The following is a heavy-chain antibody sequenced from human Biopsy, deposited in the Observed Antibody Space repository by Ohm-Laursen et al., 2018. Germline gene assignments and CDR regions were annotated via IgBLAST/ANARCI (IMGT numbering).Heavy chain of an antibody. V-gene: IGHV1-69*01. CDR3: ASSDGRSGFDY. CDR1: GYSFSTYD. Sequence: SSVKVSCKASGYSFSTYDVNWVRQAPGQGLEWMGAILPFYGTTNFAQKFQGRVTLTADGSTSTAYMELSSLRSEDTGVYYCASSDGRSGFDYWGQGTLVTVSS. J-gene: IGHJ4*02. CDR2: ILPFYGTT. D-gene: IGHD3-10*01.